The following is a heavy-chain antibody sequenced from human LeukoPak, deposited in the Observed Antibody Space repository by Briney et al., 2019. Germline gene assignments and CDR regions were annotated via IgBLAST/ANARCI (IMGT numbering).Heavy chain of an antibody. Sequence: GASVKVSCKASGYTFTSYYMHWVRQAPGQGLEWMGIINPSGGSTSYAQKFQGRVTMTRDTSTSTVYMELSSLRSEDTAVYYCARIPGDDGDYVPFDYWGQGTLVTVSS. J-gene: IGHJ4*02. CDR2: INPSGGST. V-gene: IGHV1-46*01. D-gene: IGHD4-17*01. CDR1: GYTFTSYY. CDR3: ARIPGDDGDYVPFDY.